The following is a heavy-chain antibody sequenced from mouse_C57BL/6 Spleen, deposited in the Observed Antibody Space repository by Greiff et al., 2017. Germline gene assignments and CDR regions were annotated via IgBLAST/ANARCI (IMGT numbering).Heavy chain of an antibody. Sequence: DVQLQESGPGLVKPSQSLSLTCSVTGYSITSGYYWNWIRQFPGNKLEWMGYISYDGSNNYNPSLKNRISITRDTSKNQFFLKLNSVTTEDTATYYCARDQGGVDYWGQGTSVTVSS. CDR1: GYSITSGYY. J-gene: IGHJ4*01. CDR3: ARDQGGVDY. V-gene: IGHV3-6*01. CDR2: ISYDGSN. D-gene: IGHD3-2*02.